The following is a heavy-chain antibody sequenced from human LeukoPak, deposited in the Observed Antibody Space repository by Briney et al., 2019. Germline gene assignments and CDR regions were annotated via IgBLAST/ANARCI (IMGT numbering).Heavy chain of an antibody. J-gene: IGHJ4*02. Sequence: GGSLRLSCAASGFTFISYWMHWVPHAPGEGLVWVSRINSDGSTTTCAASVKGRFTISRDTAKNTLYLQMNSLRAVDTAVYYCAKDRGRRFGELLTYYFDYWGQGTLVTVSS. CDR1: GFTFISYW. CDR2: INSDGSTT. CDR3: AKDRGRRFGELLTYYFDY. V-gene: IGHV3-74*01. D-gene: IGHD3-10*01.